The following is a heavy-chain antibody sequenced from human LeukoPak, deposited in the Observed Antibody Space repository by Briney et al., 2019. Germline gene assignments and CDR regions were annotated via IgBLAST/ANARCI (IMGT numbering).Heavy chain of an antibody. Sequence: QPGGSLRLSCAGSGFTFSSYWMHWVRQAPGKGLEWVSAISGSGGSTYYADSVKGRFPISRDNSKNTLYLQMNSLRAEDTAVYYCAKDGGRGYSYGYWAFDIWGQGTMVTVSS. D-gene: IGHD5-18*01. J-gene: IGHJ3*02. V-gene: IGHV3-23*01. CDR2: ISGSGGST. CDR3: AKDGGRGYSYGYWAFDI. CDR1: GFTFSSYW.